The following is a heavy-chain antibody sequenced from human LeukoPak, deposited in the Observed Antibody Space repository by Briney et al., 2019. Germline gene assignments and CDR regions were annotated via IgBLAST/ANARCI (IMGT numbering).Heavy chain of an antibody. CDR1: GDSISIYY. D-gene: IGHD4-11*01. J-gene: IGHJ6*03. V-gene: IGHV4-59*01. CDR2: IDHTGTT. CDR3: ARGRVSSSTYYSTYYYYFYMDV. Sequence: SETLSLTCSVSGDSISIYYWTWIRQPPGKGLEWIGCIDHTGTTSYNPSLNSRVTISRDTSKNHFSLDLTSVTAADTAVYFCARGRVSSSTYYSTYYYYFYMDVWGKGTTVIVSS.